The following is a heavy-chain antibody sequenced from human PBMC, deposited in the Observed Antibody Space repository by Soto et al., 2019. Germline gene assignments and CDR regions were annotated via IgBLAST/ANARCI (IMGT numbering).Heavy chain of an antibody. Sequence: GGSLRLSCAASGFTFSSYSMNWVRQAPGKGLEWVSYISSSSSTIYYADSVKGRFTISRDNAKNSLYLQMNSLRAEDTAVYYCARAGIVVVPATRDNWFDPWGQGTLVTVSS. CDR2: ISSSSSTI. D-gene: IGHD2-2*01. CDR3: ARAGIVVVPATRDNWFDP. V-gene: IGHV3-48*01. CDR1: GFTFSSYS. J-gene: IGHJ5*02.